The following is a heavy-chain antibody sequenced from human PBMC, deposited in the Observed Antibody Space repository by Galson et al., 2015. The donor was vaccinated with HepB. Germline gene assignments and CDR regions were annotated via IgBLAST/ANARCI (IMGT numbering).Heavy chain of an antibody. J-gene: IGHJ4*02. CDR3: ARVADADYGDHSHFDY. CDR1: GFTFSDYY. V-gene: IGHV3-11*06. Sequence: SLRLSCAASGFTFSDYYMSWIRQAPGKGLEWLSYISSSTTYTNYADSVKGRFTISRDNAKNSLFLQINSLRAEDTAAYYCARVADADYGDHSHFDYWGQGTLVTVSS. CDR2: ISSSTTYT. D-gene: IGHD4-17*01.